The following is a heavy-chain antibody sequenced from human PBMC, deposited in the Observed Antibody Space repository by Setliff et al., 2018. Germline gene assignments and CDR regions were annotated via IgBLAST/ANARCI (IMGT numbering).Heavy chain of an antibody. CDR2: IHASGSP. V-gene: IGHV4-61*02. D-gene: IGHD3-22*01. J-gene: IGHJ4*02. CDR3: ARGPLLRYYGSSGPIDY. CDR1: GGSITSGSFY. Sequence: KPSETLSLTCTVSGGSITSGSFYWSWIRQPAGKKLEWIGRIHASGSPDYNPSFKSRVTISRDTSTNQFSLKLSSVTAADTAVYYCARGPLLRYYGSSGPIDYWGQGTLVTVSS.